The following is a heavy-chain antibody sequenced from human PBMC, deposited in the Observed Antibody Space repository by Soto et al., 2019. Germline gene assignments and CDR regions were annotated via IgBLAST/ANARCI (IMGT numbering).Heavy chain of an antibody. CDR2: IKSKTDGGAT. D-gene: IGHD2-8*02. CDR3: TTDGASGGTDSYYFDY. Sequence: GGSLRLSCAASGFSFSHVKMTWVRQAPGKGLEWVARIKSKTDGGATDYAAPVKGRFTISRDDSKNTLYLQMNSLETEDTAMYYCTTDGASGGTDSYYFDYWGQGA. CDR1: GFSFSHVK. J-gene: IGHJ4*02. V-gene: IGHV3-15*01.